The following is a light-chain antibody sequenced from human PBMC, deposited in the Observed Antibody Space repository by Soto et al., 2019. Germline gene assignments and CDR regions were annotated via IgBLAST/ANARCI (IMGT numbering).Light chain of an antibody. V-gene: IGKV3-15*01. CDR1: QSVSTN. Sequence: EIVMTQSPATLSVSPGERATLSCRASQSVSTNLAWYQQKPGQAPRLLIYGASTRATGFPDRFSGSGSGTEFILTIRSLQSEDFAVYYCQQYSHWPTFGQGTKVEIK. J-gene: IGKJ1*01. CDR3: QQYSHWPT. CDR2: GAS.